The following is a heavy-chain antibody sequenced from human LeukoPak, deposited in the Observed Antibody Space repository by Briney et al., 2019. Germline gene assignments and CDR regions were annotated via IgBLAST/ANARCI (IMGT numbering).Heavy chain of an antibody. V-gene: IGHV4-39*01. D-gene: IGHD1-1*01. Sequence: SETLSLTCTVSGGSISSSSYYWGWIRQPPGKGLEWIGSIYYSGSTYYNPSLKSRVTISVDTSKNQFSLKLSSVTAADTAVYYCARTPGTRSLYYGMDVWGQGTTVTVSS. J-gene: IGHJ6*02. CDR1: GGSISSSSYY. CDR2: IYYSGST. CDR3: ARTPGTRSLYYGMDV.